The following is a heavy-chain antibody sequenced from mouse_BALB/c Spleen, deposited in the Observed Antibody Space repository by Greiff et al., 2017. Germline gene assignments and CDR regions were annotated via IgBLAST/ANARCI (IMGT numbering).Heavy chain of an antibody. Sequence: EVKLVESGPELEKPGASVKISCKASGYSFTGYNMNWVKQSNGKSLEWIGNIDPYYGGTSYNQKFKGKATLTVDKSSSTAYMQLKSLTSEDSAVYYCARGGYDYDFFDYWGQGTTLTVSS. CDR1: GYSFTGYN. CDR2: IDPYYGGT. V-gene: IGHV1-39*01. D-gene: IGHD2-4*01. CDR3: ARGGYDYDFFDY. J-gene: IGHJ2*01.